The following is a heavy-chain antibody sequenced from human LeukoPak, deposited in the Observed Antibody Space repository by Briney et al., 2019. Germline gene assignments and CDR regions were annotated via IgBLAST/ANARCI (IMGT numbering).Heavy chain of an antibody. V-gene: IGHV3-49*03. D-gene: IGHD6-13*01. CDR3: TRDSRIAAVYYFDH. CDR2: IRNKAYEGPT. CDR1: GFTFGDYA. Sequence: GGSLRLSCTASGFTFGDYAISWFRQTPGKGLEWVGFIRNKAYEGPTQYAASVKGRFIISRDDSKRIAYLQMNSLKPEDTAVYYCTRDSRIAAVYYFDHWGQGALVTVSS. J-gene: IGHJ4*02.